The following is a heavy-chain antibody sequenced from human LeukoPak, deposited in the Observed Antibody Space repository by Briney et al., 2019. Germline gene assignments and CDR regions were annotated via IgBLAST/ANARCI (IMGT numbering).Heavy chain of an antibody. CDR3: ARVYYDSSGYDY. V-gene: IGHV4-39*07. Sequence: SETLSLTCTVSGGSISSSSYYWGWIRQPPGKGLEWIGSIYYSGSTYYNPSLKSRVTISVDMSKNQFSLKLSSVTAADTAVYYCARVYYDSSGYDYWGQGTLVTVSS. CDR1: GGSISSSSYY. J-gene: IGHJ4*02. D-gene: IGHD3-22*01. CDR2: IYYSGST.